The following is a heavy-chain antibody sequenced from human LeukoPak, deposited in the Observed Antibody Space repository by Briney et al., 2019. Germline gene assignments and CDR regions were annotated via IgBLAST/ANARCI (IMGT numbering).Heavy chain of an antibody. Sequence: SETLSLTCAVYGGSFSGYSWSWIRQPPGKGLEWIGYIYHSGSTYYNPSLKSRVTISVDRPKNQFSLKLSSVTAADTAVYYCARVITSTGGWFDPWGQGTLVTVSS. CDR1: GGSFSGYS. CDR2: IYHSGST. D-gene: IGHD3-22*01. V-gene: IGHV4-30-2*01. CDR3: ARVITSTGGWFDP. J-gene: IGHJ5*02.